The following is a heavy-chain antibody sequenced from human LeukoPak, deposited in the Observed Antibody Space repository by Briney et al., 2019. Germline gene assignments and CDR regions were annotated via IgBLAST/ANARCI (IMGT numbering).Heavy chain of an antibody. J-gene: IGHJ5*02. Sequence: SETLSLTCTVSGGSISSYYWSWIRQPPGKGPEWIGYIYYSGSTNCNPSLKSRVTMSVDTSKNQFSLKLSSVTAADSAMYYCARGTGYNWNYGPWGQGTLVTVSS. D-gene: IGHD1-7*01. CDR3: ARGTGYNWNYGP. CDR2: IYYSGST. V-gene: IGHV4-59*01. CDR1: GGSISSYY.